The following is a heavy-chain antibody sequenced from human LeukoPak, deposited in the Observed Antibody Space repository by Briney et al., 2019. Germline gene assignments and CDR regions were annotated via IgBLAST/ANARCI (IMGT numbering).Heavy chain of an antibody. D-gene: IGHD4-17*01. CDR1: GGSFSGYY. CDR2: INHSGST. CDR3: ASTYGDFATNWFDP. Sequence: PSETLSLTCAVYGGSFSGYYWSWIRQPPGKGLEWIGEINHSGSTNYNPSLKSRVTISVDTSKNQLSLKLSSVTAADTAVYYCASTYGDFATNWFDPWGQGTLVTVSS. V-gene: IGHV4-34*01. J-gene: IGHJ5*02.